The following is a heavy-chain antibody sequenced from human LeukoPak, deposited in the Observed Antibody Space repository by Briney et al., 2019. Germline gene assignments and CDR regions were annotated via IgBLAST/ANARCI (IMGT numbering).Heavy chain of an antibody. CDR3: AKSRYTYYYDSSGSDY. CDR2: IIPIFGTA. D-gene: IGHD3-22*01. J-gene: IGHJ4*02. Sequence: GASVKVSCKASGGTFSSYAISWVRQAPGQGLEWMGGIIPIFGTANYAQKFQGRVTITADESTSTAYMELSSLRSEDTPVYYCAKSRYTYYYDSSGSDYWGQGTLVTVSS. CDR1: GGTFSSYA. V-gene: IGHV1-69*13.